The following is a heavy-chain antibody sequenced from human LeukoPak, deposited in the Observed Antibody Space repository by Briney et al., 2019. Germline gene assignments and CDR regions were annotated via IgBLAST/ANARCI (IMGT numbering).Heavy chain of an antibody. CDR2: IYTSGST. D-gene: IGHD3-22*01. J-gene: IGHJ4*02. V-gene: IGHV4-4*07. CDR3: ARDYPDSPFDY. CDR1: GGSISSYY. Sequence: SETLSLTCTVSGGSISSYYWSGIRQPAGKGLEWIGRIYTSGSTNYNPSLKSRLTMSVATSKNQFSLKLSSVTAADTAVYYCARDYPDSPFDYWGQGTLVTVSS.